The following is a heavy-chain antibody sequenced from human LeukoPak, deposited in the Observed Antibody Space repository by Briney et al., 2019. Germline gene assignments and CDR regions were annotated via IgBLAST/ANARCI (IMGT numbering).Heavy chain of an antibody. D-gene: IGHD1-14*01. CDR2: ISSSSSCI. CDR1: GFTFSSYS. V-gene: IGHV3-21*01. J-gene: IGHJ6*03. Sequence: GGSLRLSCAASGFTFSSYSMNWVRQAPGKGLEWVSFISSSSSCIYYADSVKGRFTISRDNAKNSLYLQMNSLRAEDTAVYYCARDKAGTTPYYYYCMDVWGKGTTVTVSS. CDR3: ARDKAGTTPYYYYCMDV.